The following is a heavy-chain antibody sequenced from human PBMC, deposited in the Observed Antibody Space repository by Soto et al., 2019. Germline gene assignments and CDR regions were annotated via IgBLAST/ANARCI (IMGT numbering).Heavy chain of an antibody. D-gene: IGHD2-15*01. CDR2: IHYRGST. J-gene: IGHJ1*01. CDR3: ASLSESAAGYYQH. Sequence: PSETLSLTCTVSGGSISRYYWSWIRQPPGKGLEWIGYIHYRGSTNHNPSLKSRVSISLDTSKNQFSLNLSSVAAADTAVYYCASLSESAAGYYQHWGQGTLVTVSS. V-gene: IGHV4-59*01. CDR1: GGSISRYY.